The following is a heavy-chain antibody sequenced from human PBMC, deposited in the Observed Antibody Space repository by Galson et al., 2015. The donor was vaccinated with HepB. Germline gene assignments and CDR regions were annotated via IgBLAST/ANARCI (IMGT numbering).Heavy chain of an antibody. J-gene: IGHJ3*02. V-gene: IGHV4-39*01. CDR2: IYYSGSS. CDR3: ARLLEDCNLDAFDI. D-gene: IGHD2/OR15-2a*01. Sequence: ETLSLTCTVSGVSVSSSNHYWGWIRQPPGKGLAWIASIYYSGSSCFNPSLKSRVALSVDTSKNQFSLKLRSVAAADTAVYYCARLLEDCNLDAFDIWGQGTMATVSS. CDR1: GVSVSSSNHY.